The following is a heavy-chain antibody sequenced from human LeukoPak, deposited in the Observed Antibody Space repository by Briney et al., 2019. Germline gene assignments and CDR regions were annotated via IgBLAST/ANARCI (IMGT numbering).Heavy chain of an antibody. Sequence: GESLKISCKGSGYSFASYWIGWVRQMPGKGLEWMGIIYPGDSDTRYSPSFQGQVTISADKSISTAYLQWSSLKASDTAMYYCARRYYDILTGFAFDIWGQGTMVTVSS. CDR1: GYSFASYW. J-gene: IGHJ3*02. D-gene: IGHD3-9*01. CDR2: IYPGDSDT. CDR3: ARRYYDILTGFAFDI. V-gene: IGHV5-51*01.